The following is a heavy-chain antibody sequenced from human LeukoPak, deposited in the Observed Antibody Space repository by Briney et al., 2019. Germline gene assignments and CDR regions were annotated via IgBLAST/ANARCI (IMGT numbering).Heavy chain of an antibody. CDR1: GYTLTELS. V-gene: IGHV1-24*01. J-gene: IGHJ3*02. Sequence: ASVKVSCKVSGYTLTELSMHWVRQAPGKGLEWMGGSDPEDGETIYAQKFQGRVTMTEDTSTDTAYMELSSLRSEDTAVYYCATLNSVGATIDAFDIWGQGTMVTVSS. CDR3: ATLNSVGATIDAFDI. CDR2: SDPEDGET. D-gene: IGHD1-26*01.